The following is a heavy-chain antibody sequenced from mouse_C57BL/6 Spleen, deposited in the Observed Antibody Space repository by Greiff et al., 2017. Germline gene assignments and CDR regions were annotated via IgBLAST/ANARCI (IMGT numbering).Heavy chain of an antibody. D-gene: IGHD1-1*01. V-gene: IGHV1-85*01. CDR3: ARGGEYYSGGYFDV. CDR1: GYTFTSYD. J-gene: IGHJ1*03. Sequence: QVQLQQSGPELVKPGASVKLSCKASGYTFTSYDITWVQQRPGQGLEWIGGIYPRDGSTKSNEKLKGKATLTVDTSSSPAYMELHSLTSEEDAVYFCARGGEYYSGGYFDVWGTGTTVTVSS. CDR2: IYPRDGST.